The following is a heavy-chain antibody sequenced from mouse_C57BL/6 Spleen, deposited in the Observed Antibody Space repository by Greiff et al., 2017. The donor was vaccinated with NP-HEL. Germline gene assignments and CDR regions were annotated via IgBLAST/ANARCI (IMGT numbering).Heavy chain of an antibody. V-gene: IGHV1-19*01. CDR2: INPYNGGT. D-gene: IGHD1-1*01. CDR1: GYTFTDYY. Sequence: EVQLQQSGPVLVKPGASVKMSCKASGYTFTDYYMNWVKQSHGKSLEWIGVINPYNGGTSYNQKFKGTATLTVDKSSSTAYMELNSLTSEDSAVYYCARRFDYGSSYDYYAMDYWGQGTSVTVSS. J-gene: IGHJ4*01. CDR3: ARRFDYGSSYDYYAMDY.